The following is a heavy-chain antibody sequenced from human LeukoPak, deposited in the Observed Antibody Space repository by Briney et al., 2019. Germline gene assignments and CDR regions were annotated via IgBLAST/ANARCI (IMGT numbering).Heavy chain of an antibody. CDR1: GYTFTSYA. Sequence: ASVKVSCKGSGYTFTSYAVHWVRQAPGQRPEWMGWINAGNGNTKYSQKFQGRVTITMDTSASTAYMELSSLRSEDTAVYYCARSRTYYYDSSYYFDYWGQGTLVTVSS. V-gene: IGHV1-3*01. CDR2: INAGNGNT. J-gene: IGHJ4*02. CDR3: ARSRTYYYDSSYYFDY. D-gene: IGHD3-22*01.